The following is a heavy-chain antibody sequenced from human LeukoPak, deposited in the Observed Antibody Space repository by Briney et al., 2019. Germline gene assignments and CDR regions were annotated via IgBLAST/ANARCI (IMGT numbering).Heavy chain of an antibody. CDR1: GGSISSGSYY. Sequence: PSQTLSLTCTVSGGSISSGSYYWGWIRQPPGKGLEWIGSIYYTGGTYYNPSLKSRFTTSLDTSRNQFSLKLSSVTAADTAIYYCTGELAGTTVHYWGQGILVTVSS. J-gene: IGHJ4*02. CDR3: TGELAGTTVHY. CDR2: IYYTGGT. D-gene: IGHD1-7*01. V-gene: IGHV4-39*07.